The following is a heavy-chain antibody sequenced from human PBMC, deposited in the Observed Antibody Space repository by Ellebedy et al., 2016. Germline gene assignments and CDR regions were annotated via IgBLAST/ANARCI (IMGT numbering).Heavy chain of an antibody. J-gene: IGHJ3*02. Sequence: SETLSLTCTVSGGSMSSGDYYWSWIRQPPGKGLEWIGYIYYSGSAYYNPSLKSRVTISMDTSKNQFSLKLSSVTATDTAVYYCASILVVTMGTFDMWGQGTMVTVSS. D-gene: IGHD3-22*01. CDR3: ASILVVTMGTFDM. CDR1: GGSMSSGDYY. CDR2: IYYSGSA. V-gene: IGHV4-30-4*01.